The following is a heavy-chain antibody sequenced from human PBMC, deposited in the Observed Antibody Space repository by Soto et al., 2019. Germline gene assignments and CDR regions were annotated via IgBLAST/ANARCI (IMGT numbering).Heavy chain of an antibody. CDR2: IYYSGSS. D-gene: IGHD4-17*01. V-gene: IGHV4-30-4*01. CDR3: ARDPLTTVVTSYYYYGMDV. CDR1: GGSISSGDYY. Sequence: QVQLQESGPGLVKPSQTLSLTCTVSGGSISSGDYYWSWIRQPPGKGLEWIGYIYYSGSSYYNPSLKSRVSISVDTSKNQFSLKLRSVTAADTAVYYCARDPLTTVVTSYYYYGMDVWGQGTTVTVSS. J-gene: IGHJ6*02.